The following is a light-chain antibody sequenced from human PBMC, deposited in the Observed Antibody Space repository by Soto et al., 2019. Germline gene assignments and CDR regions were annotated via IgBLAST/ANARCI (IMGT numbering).Light chain of an antibody. V-gene: IGKV1-5*01. CDR1: QSITSW. CDR2: DAS. Sequence: DIQITQSPSALSASVGDRVTITCRASQSITSWLAWYQQKQRRAPSLLIYDASSLESGVPSRFSGSGSGTEFTLTISSLQPDDCATYYCQQYNSYPWTFGQGTKVDIK. CDR3: QQYNSYPWT. J-gene: IGKJ1*01.